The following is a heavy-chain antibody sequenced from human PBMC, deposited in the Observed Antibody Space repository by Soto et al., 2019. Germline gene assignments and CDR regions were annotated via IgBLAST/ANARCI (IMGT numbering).Heavy chain of an antibody. CDR3: RDRHYSAR. Sequence: PGGSLRLSCATAGISFSNFWMSWVRQAPGMGLEWVAKIKADGSEKYYVDSVKGRFTISRDNTKKSLYLQMNRLRVEDTAVYYCRDRHYSARWGPGTLVTVSS. J-gene: IGHJ4*02. CDR2: IKADGSEK. V-gene: IGHV3-7*01. CDR1: GISFSNFW.